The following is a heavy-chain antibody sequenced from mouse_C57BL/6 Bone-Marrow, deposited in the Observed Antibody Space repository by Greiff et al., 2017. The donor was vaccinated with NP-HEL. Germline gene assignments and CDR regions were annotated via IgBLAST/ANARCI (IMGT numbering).Heavy chain of an antibody. V-gene: IGHV1-64*01. CDR1: GYTFTSYW. D-gene: IGHD1-1*01. Sequence: QVQLQQSGAELVKPGASVKLSCKASGYTFTSYWMHWVKQRPGQGLEWIGMIHPNSGSTNYNEKFKSKATLTVDKSSSTAYMQLSSLTSEDSAVYYCARRYGSSYWYFDVWGTGTTVTFSS. CDR2: IHPNSGST. J-gene: IGHJ1*03. CDR3: ARRYGSSYWYFDV.